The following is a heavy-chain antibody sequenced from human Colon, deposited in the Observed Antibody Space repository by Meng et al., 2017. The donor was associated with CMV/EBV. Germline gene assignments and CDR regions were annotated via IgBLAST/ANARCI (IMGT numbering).Heavy chain of an antibody. CDR2: IYNSGST. D-gene: IGHD3-9*01. J-gene: IGHJ4*02. V-gene: IGHV4-39*07. CDR3: ARGTNFDWLLQDY. CDR1: GDSISSTTTF. Sequence: GSLRLSCTVSGDSISSTTTFWAWVRQPPGKGLEWLASIYNSGSTYHNLSLKSRVTISLDTSKNQFSLKVNSVTAADTAVYYCARGTNFDWLLQDYWGQGTLVTVSS.